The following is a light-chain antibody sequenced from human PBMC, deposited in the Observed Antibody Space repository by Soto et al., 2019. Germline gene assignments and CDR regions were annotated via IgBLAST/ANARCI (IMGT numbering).Light chain of an antibody. J-gene: IGLJ2*01. CDR1: SSDVGGYNY. CDR2: DVN. Sequence: QSALTQPASVSGSPGQSITISCTGTSSDVGGYNYVSWYQQHPGKAPKLMIYDVNNRPSGVSNRFSGSKSGNTASLTISGLQDEDEADYYCSSYTGSSTDVVFGGGTQLTVL. V-gene: IGLV2-14*01. CDR3: SSYTGSSTDVV.